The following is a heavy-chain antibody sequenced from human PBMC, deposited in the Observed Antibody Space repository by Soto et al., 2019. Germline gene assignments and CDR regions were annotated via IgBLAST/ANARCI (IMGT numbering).Heavy chain of an antibody. Sequence: QVQLVQSGDEVKKPGSSVKVSCKASGGTFSSYAISWVRQAPGQGLEWMGGIIPIFGTANYAQKFQVRVTIIADESTSTAQMEWRRLTSEVTAVYYCASRGVSSSSYHYGLDVWGQGSTVTVSS. CDR1: GGTFSSYA. CDR3: ASRGVSSSSYHYGLDV. CDR2: IIPIFGTA. V-gene: IGHV1-69*12. J-gene: IGHJ6*02. D-gene: IGHD3-10*01.